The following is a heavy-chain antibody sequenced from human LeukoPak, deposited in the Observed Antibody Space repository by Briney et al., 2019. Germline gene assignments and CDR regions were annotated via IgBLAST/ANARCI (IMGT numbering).Heavy chain of an antibody. CDR3: ARDVGIAVAQGAFDI. J-gene: IGHJ3*02. D-gene: IGHD6-19*01. V-gene: IGHV3-30-3*01. Sequence: GGSLRLSCAASGFTFSSYAMSWVRQAPGKGLEWVAVISDDGSNKYYADSVKGRFTISRDNSKNTLYLQMNSLRAEDTAVYYCARDVGIAVAQGAFDIWGQGTMVTVSS. CDR1: GFTFSSYA. CDR2: ISDDGSNK.